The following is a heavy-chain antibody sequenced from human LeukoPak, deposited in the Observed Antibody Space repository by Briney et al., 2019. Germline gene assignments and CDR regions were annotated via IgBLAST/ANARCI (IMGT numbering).Heavy chain of an antibody. CDR1: GFTFSDYY. D-gene: IGHD2-21*02. J-gene: IGHJ4*02. CDR2: ISSSGSTI. V-gene: IGHV3-11*01. Sequence: GGSLRLSCAASGFTFSDYYMSWIRQAPGKGLEWVSYISSSGSTIYYADSVKGRFTISRDNAKNSLYLQMNSLRAEDTAVYYCAKDRSEGDYYFDYWGQGTLVTVSS. CDR3: AKDRSEGDYYFDY.